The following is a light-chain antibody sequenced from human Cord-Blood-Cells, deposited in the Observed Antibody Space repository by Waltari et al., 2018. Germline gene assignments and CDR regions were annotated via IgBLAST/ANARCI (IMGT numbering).Light chain of an antibody. CDR3: QQYNNWPWT. Sequence: EIVMTQSPDTRYVSPGERGKISCRASQSVSSNLAWYQQKPGQAPRLLIYGASTRATGIPARFIGSGSGTEFTLTISSLQSEDFAVYYCQQYNNWPWTFGQGTKVEIK. CDR2: GAS. J-gene: IGKJ1*01. V-gene: IGKV3-15*01. CDR1: QSVSSN.